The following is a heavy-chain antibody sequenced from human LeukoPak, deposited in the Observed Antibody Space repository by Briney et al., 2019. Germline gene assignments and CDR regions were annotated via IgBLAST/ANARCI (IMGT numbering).Heavy chain of an antibody. V-gene: IGHV1-18*01. CDR2: VSPYTGNA. CDR1: GYIFTNYA. D-gene: IGHD3-22*01. CDR3: AKGANYYYDSSGLRGDY. Sequence: ASVKVSCKASGYIFTNYAINWVRQAPGQGLEWIGWVSPYTGNATYAQGVRGRVTMTADTSTTTAYMELRSLKSDDTAVYYCAKGANYYYDSSGLRGDYWGQGTQVTVSS. J-gene: IGHJ4*02.